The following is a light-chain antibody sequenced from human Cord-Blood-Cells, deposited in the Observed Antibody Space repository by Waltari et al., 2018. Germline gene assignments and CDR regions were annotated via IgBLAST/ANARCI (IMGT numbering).Light chain of an antibody. CDR3: SSYTSSSTWV. V-gene: IGLV2-14*03. J-gene: IGLJ3*02. CDR1: SSDVGGYNY. Sequence: QSALTPPASVSGSPGQSITISCTGTSSDVGGYNYVSWYQQHPGKAPKPMIYDVSNRPSGVSNRFSGSKSGNTASLTISGLQAEDEADYYCSSYTSSSTWVFGGGTKLTVL. CDR2: DVS.